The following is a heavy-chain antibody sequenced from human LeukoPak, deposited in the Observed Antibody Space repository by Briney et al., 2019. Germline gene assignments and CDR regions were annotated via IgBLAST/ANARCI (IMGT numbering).Heavy chain of an antibody. J-gene: IGHJ6*04. CDR3: ARFTYTTRPSDV. D-gene: IGHD3-16*01. CDR2: IYSSGST. V-gene: IGHV4-4*09. Sequence: PSETLSLTCSVSGGSISGYYWSWIRQPPGQTLEWIGYIYSSGSTNYNPSLHNRVTMSVDTSMNQFSLRLSSVTAADTAVYYCARFTYTTRPSDVWGKGTTATVSS. CDR1: GGSISGYY.